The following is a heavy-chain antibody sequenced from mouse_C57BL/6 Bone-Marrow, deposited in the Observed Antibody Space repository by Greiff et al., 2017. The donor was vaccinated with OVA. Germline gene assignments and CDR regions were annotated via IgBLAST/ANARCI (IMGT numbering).Heavy chain of an antibody. CDR3: ARDLLLSHFDY. CDR2: ISDGGSYT. J-gene: IGHJ2*01. D-gene: IGHD2-1*01. CDR1: GFTFSSYA. Sequence: EVKVEESGGGLVKPGGSLKLSCAASGFTFSSYAMSWVRQTPEKRLDWVATISDGGSYTYYPDNVKGRFTISRDNAKNNLYLQMSHLKSDDTAMYYCARDLLLSHFDYWGQGTTLTVSS. V-gene: IGHV5-4*01.